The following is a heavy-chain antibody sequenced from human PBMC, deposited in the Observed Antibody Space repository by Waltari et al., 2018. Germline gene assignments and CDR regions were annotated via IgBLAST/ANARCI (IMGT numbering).Heavy chain of an antibody. CDR2: IRYDGSNK. D-gene: IGHD3-3*01. V-gene: IGHV3-30*02. J-gene: IGHJ4*02. CDR1: GFTFSSYG. Sequence: QVQLVESGGGVVQPGGSLRLSCAASGFTFSSYGMHWVRQAPGKGLEWVAFIRYDGSNKYYADSVKGRFTISRDNSKNTLYLQMNSLRAEDTAVYYCAKDRGEEENDFWSGTFDYWGQGTLVTVSS. CDR3: AKDRGEEENDFWSGTFDY.